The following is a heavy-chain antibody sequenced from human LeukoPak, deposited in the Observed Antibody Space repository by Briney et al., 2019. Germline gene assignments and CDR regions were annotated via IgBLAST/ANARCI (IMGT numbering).Heavy chain of an antibody. J-gene: IGHJ5*02. CDR2: INTNTGNP. V-gene: IGHV7-4-1*02. Sequence: ASVKVSCTASGYTFTTYAMNWVRRAPGQGLEWMGWINTNTGNPTYAQGFTGRFVFSLDTSVSTAYLQISSLKAEDTAVYYCARDGSYSPRCWFDPWGQGTLVTVSS. D-gene: IGHD1-26*01. CDR3: ARDGSYSPRCWFDP. CDR1: GYTFTTYA.